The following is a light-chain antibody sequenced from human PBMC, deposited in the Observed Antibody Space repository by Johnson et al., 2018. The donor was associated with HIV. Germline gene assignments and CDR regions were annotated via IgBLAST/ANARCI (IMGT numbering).Light chain of an antibody. Sequence: QPVLTQPPSVSAAPGQKVTISCSGSSSNIGNNYVSWYQQLPGTAPKLLIYDNNKRPSGIPDRFSGSKSGTSATLGITGLQTGDEADYYCGTWDSSLSALYGFGTGTKVTV. V-gene: IGLV1-51*01. CDR3: GTWDSSLSALYG. CDR1: SSNIGNNY. J-gene: IGLJ1*01. CDR2: DNN.